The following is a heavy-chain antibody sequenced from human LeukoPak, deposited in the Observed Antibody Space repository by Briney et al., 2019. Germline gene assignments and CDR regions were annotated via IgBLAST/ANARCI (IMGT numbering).Heavy chain of an antibody. V-gene: IGHV4-34*01. CDR2: INHSGST. J-gene: IGHJ4*02. CDR3: ARDSSSSSYDY. D-gene: IGHD6-13*01. CDR1: SGSFSGYY. Sequence: SETLSLTCTVYSGSFSGYYWSWIRQPPGKGVEWIGEINHSGSTNYNPSLKSRVTISVDTSKNQFSLKLSSVTAADTAVYYCARDSSSSSYDYWGQGTLVTVSS.